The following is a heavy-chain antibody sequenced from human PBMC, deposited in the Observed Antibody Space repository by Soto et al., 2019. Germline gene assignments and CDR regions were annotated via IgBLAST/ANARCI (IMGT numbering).Heavy chain of an antibody. CDR3: ARLPRYDFWT. Sequence: QLQLQESGPGLVKPSETLSLTCTVSGGSISVKDYYWGWFRQTPGKGLEWIGNVYYTGTTYYNPSLRSRLSMSVDTSKSQCSLNLNSVTAADTAVYYCARLPRYDFWTWGQGILVTVSS. CDR1: GGSISVKDYY. D-gene: IGHD3-3*01. J-gene: IGHJ5*02. CDR2: VYYTGTT. V-gene: IGHV4-39*01.